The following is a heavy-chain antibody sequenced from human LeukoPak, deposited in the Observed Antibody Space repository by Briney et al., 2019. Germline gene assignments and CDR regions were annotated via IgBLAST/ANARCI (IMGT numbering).Heavy chain of an antibody. J-gene: IGHJ4*02. CDR1: SGSFSGYY. V-gene: IGHV4-34*01. CDR2: INHSGST. Sequence: SETLSLTCGISSGSFSGYYWSWIRQPPGKGLEWIGEINHSGSTYYNPSLRSRVTMSVDTSKIQFSLSLTSVTAADTAVYYCARDESHGHFDSWGQETLVIVSS. CDR3: ARDESHGHFDS. D-gene: IGHD4-17*01.